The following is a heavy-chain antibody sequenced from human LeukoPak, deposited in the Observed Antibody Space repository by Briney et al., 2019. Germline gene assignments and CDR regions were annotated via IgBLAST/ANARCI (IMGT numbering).Heavy chain of an antibody. CDR1: GFTFSTYS. V-gene: IGHV3-48*01. Sequence: GGSLRLSCAASGFTFSTYSMNWIRQAPGKGLEWVSYINSRSTTIYYTDSVKGRFSISRDNAKNLLYLQMNSLKGKDSAVYYCAGSGARTDYWGQGARVTVSS. J-gene: IGHJ4*02. CDR3: AGSGARTDY. D-gene: IGHD1-26*01. CDR2: INSRSTTI.